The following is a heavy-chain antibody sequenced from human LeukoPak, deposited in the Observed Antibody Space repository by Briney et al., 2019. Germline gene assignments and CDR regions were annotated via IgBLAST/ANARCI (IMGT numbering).Heavy chain of an antibody. Sequence: GGSLRLSCAASGFTFSSYAMSWVRQAPGQGLEWVSGISGSGGSAYYAASIKGRVTISRDNSKNTVYLQMNSLRVEDTAIYFCARDLGTAMVTFAFDYWGQGILVTVSS. CDR2: ISGSGGSA. D-gene: IGHD5-18*01. J-gene: IGHJ4*02. CDR3: ARDLGTAMVTFAFDY. CDR1: GFTFSSYA. V-gene: IGHV3-23*01.